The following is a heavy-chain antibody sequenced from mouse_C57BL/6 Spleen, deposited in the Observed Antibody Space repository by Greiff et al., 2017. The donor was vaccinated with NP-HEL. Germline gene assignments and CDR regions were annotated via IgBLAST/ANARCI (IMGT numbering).Heavy chain of an antibody. D-gene: IGHD1-1*01. V-gene: IGHV1-4*01. CDR3: ARSAITTVVEDFDY. J-gene: IGHJ2*01. Sequence: QVQLQQSGAELARPGASVKMSCKASGYTFTSYTMHWVKQRPGQGLEWIGYINPSSGYTKSNQKFKDKATLTADKSSSTAYMQLSSLTSEDSAVYYCARSAITTVVEDFDYWGQGTTLTVSS. CDR2: INPSSGYT. CDR1: GYTFTSYT.